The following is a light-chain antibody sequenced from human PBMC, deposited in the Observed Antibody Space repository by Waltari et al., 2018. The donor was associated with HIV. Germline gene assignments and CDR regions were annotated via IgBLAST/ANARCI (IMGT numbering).Light chain of an antibody. CDR2: RSN. CDR3: ATWDASLSGPV. J-gene: IGLJ3*02. V-gene: IGLV1-47*01. CDR1: SSNIGSNY. Sequence: QSVLTQPPSASGTPGQRVAISCSGSSSNIGSNYVYWYQQLPGTAPKVLIYRSNPRPSGFPDRFPGSKSGTSASLAISALRYEDEADYDCATWDASLSGPVFGGGTKLTVL.